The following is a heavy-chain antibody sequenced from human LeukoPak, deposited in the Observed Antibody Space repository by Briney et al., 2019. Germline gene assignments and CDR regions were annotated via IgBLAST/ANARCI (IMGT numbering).Heavy chain of an antibody. J-gene: IGHJ4*02. CDR2: IYPGDSDT. CDR1: GYSFSSYW. Sequence: GESLKISCKGSGYSFSSYWIGWVRQMPGKGLEWMGIIYPGDSDTTYSPSFQGQVTISADKSISSAYLQWSSLKASDTAMYYCARRTGPLYFDYWGQGTQVTVSS. CDR3: ARRTGPLYFDY. V-gene: IGHV5-51*01. D-gene: IGHD1-14*01.